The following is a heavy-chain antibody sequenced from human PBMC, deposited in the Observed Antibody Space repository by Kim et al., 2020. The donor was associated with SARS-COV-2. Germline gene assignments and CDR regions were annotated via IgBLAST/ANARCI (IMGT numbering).Heavy chain of an antibody. CDR3: ASATGELHAFDI. V-gene: IGHV3-64*01. Sequence: YYANSVKGRFTISRDNSKNTLYLQMGSLRAEDMAVYYCASATGELHAFDIWGQGTMVTVSS. J-gene: IGHJ3*02. D-gene: IGHD1-26*01.